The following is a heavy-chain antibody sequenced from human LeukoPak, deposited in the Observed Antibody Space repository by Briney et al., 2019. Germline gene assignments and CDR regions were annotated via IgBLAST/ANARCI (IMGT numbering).Heavy chain of an antibody. V-gene: IGHV1-46*01. Sequence: ASVKVSCKASGYTFTSYYMHWVRQAPGQGLEWMGIINPSGGSTSYAQKFQGRVTMTRDTSTSTVYMELSSLRSEDTAVYYCARHSPRLGSSWYGKDFQHWGQGTLVTVSS. CDR2: INPSGGST. D-gene: IGHD6-13*01. CDR1: GYTFTSYY. J-gene: IGHJ1*01. CDR3: ARHSPRLGSSWYGKDFQH.